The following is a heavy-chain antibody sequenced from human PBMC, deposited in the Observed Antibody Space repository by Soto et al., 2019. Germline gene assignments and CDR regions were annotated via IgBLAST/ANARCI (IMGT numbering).Heavy chain of an antibody. CDR3: TRGLENFSYFDY. CDR1: GFTFSSYW. J-gene: IGHJ4*02. Sequence: EVQLVESGGGLVQPGGSLRLPCVASGFTFSSYWMHWVRQVPGKGLVWVSRINSDGTDTVYADSVKGRFTISRDNAKNTLYVHMTSLRAEDTAVYYCTRGLENFSYFDYWGQGNLVTVSS. D-gene: IGHD1-7*01. V-gene: IGHV3-74*01. CDR2: INSDGTDT.